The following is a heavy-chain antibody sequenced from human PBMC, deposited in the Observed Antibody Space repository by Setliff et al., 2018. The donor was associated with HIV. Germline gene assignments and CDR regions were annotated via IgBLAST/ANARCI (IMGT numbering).Heavy chain of an antibody. CDR2: INTYNGVT. J-gene: IGHJ4*02. Sequence: SCKASGYTFTSYGLSWVRQAPGKGLEWMGWINTYNGVTSFAQQFQDRLTLTTDTSTNTAYMELRSLSSDDTALYYCARDTIPVAGTNYWGQGTLVTVSS. D-gene: IGHD6-19*01. CDR3: ARDTIPVAGTNY. V-gene: IGHV1-18*01. CDR1: GYTFTSYG.